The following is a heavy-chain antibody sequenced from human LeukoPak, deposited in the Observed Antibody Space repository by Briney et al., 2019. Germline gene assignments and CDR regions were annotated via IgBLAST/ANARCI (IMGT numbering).Heavy chain of an antibody. J-gene: IGHJ4*02. Sequence: PSETLSITCTVSGGSISSGGYYWSWIRQHPGKGLEWIGYIYYSGSTNYNPSLKSRVTISVDTSKNQFSLKLSSVTAADTAVYYCARVSRVDYVWGSYRVLDYWGQGTLVTVSS. D-gene: IGHD3-16*02. CDR3: ARVSRVDYVWGSYRVLDY. CDR2: IYYSGST. V-gene: IGHV4-30-4*01. CDR1: GGSISSGGYY.